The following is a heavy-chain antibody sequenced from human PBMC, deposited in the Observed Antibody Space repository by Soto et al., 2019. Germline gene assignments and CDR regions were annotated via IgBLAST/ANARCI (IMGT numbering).Heavy chain of an antibody. J-gene: IGHJ4*02. V-gene: IGHV1-69*13. Sequence: ASVKVSCKASGGSFSSYAISWVRQAPGQGLEWMGGIIPIFGTANYAQKFQGRVTITADESTSTAYMELSSLRSEDTAVYYCAKDGPSDSSGYYTYYFDYWGQGTLVTVSS. D-gene: IGHD3-22*01. CDR3: AKDGPSDSSGYYTYYFDY. CDR1: GGSFSSYA. CDR2: IIPIFGTA.